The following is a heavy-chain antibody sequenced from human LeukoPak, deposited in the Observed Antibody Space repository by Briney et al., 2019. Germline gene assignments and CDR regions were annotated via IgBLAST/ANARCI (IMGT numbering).Heavy chain of an antibody. CDR3: ARVYLERLTAGYFDH. Sequence: SGGSLGLSCAASGFTFSTYAMNWVRQAPGKGLEWVAVISDDGRHNYYADSVKGRFTISRDNSKSTLYLQMNSLRDDDSAAYFCARVYLERLTAGYFDHWGQGTQVTVSP. CDR2: ISDDGRHN. V-gene: IGHV3-30*04. J-gene: IGHJ4*02. CDR1: GFTFSTYA. D-gene: IGHD2-8*01.